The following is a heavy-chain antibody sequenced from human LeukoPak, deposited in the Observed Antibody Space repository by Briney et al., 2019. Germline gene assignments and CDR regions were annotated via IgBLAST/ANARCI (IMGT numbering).Heavy chain of an antibody. J-gene: IGHJ4*02. CDR1: GFTFSNYW. D-gene: IGHD6-25*01. Sequence: GGSLRLSCAASGFTFSNYWMSWVRQAPGKGLDWVAIISIDGSEKAYVDSVKGRFSISRDNARNSLYLQMNSRSAEDTAVYYCARATRLPDYWGQGALVTVSS. CDR2: ISIDGSEK. CDR3: ARATRLPDY. V-gene: IGHV3-7*01.